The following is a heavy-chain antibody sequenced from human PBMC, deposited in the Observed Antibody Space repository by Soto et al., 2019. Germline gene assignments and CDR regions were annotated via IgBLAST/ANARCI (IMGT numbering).Heavy chain of an antibody. CDR2: ISGSGGST. D-gene: IGHD3-10*01. Sequence: GGSLRLSCAASGFTFSSYAMSWVRQAPGKGLEWVSAISGSGGSTYYADSVKGRFTISRDNSKNTLYLQMNSLRAEDTAVYYCAIGMVRGEYYFDYWGQGTLVTVSS. J-gene: IGHJ4*02. V-gene: IGHV3-23*01. CDR3: AIGMVRGEYYFDY. CDR1: GFTFSSYA.